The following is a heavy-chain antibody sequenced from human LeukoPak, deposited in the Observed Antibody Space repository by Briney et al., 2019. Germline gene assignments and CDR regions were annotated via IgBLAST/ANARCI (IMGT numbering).Heavy chain of an antibody. CDR3: AREGGPYSSGWYVDY. CDR2: ISYSGST. V-gene: IGHV4-59*01. J-gene: IGHJ4*02. CDR1: GGSISSYY. Sequence: PSETLSLTCTVSGGSISSYYWSWIRQPPGKGLEWIGYISYSGSTNYNPSLKSRVTISGDTSKNQFSLKLSSVTAADTAVYYCAREGGPYSSGWYVDYWGQGTLVTVSS. D-gene: IGHD6-19*01.